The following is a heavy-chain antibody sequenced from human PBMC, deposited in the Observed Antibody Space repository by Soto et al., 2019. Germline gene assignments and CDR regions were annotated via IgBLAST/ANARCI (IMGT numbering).Heavy chain of an antibody. J-gene: IGHJ4*01. D-gene: IGHD2-15*01. Sequence: ASVKVSCKASVFSVDTTYCIHWVRRAPGQGLEWMGSINPNSGDTNYAQNFQGRVTMTRDTSISTAYMEVSSLTSDDTAVYYCGSPRSGPSPDVGHWGQVTVVTFSS. CDR3: GSPRSGPSPDVGH. CDR2: INPNSGDT. V-gene: IGHV1-2*02. CDR1: VFSVDTTYC.